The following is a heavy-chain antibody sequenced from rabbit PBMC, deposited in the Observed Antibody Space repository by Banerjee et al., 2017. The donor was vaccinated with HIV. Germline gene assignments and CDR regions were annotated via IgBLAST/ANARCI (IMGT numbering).Heavy chain of an antibody. D-gene: IGHD6-1*01. J-gene: IGHJ4*01. Sequence: QEQLEESGGDLVKPEGSLTLTCTASGFSFSNNYYMCWVRQAPGKGLEWIASIYTGSSGSTYYASWAKGRFTISKTSSTTVTLQMTSLTAADTATYFCARGTDYGYVNLWGPGTLVTVS. CDR1: GFSFSNNYY. V-gene: IGHV1S45*01. CDR2: IYTGSSGST. CDR3: ARGTDYGYVNL.